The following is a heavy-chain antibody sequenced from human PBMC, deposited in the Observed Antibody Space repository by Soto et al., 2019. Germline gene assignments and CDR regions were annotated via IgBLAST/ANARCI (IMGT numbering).Heavy chain of an antibody. D-gene: IGHD1-26*01. CDR1: GGSFSAYY. CDR3: ARQRPTDGRWEFANYYGMDV. V-gene: IGHV4-34*12. Sequence: TSETLSLTCAVYGGSFSAYYWSWVRQPPGKGLEWIGEIIHSESTKYNPSLKSRVTIAVDTSKNQFSLKLRSVTAADTAVYYCARQRPTDGRWEFANYYGMDVWGQGTPVTVS. CDR2: IIHSEST. J-gene: IGHJ6*02.